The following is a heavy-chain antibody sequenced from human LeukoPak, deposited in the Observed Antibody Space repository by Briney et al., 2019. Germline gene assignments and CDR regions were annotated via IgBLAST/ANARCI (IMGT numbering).Heavy chain of an antibody. D-gene: IGHD3-10*01. V-gene: IGHV4-34*01. CDR3: ARGRVPGSGSYY. CDR2: INHSGDT. Sequence: PSETLSLTCAFYSGSFSGYQWSWIRQPPGRGLEWIGDINHSGDTNYSPSLRSRVTISVDTSKNQFSLKLNSVTAADTAVYYCARGRVPGSGSYYWGQGSLVTVSS. CDR1: SGSFSGYQ. J-gene: IGHJ4*02.